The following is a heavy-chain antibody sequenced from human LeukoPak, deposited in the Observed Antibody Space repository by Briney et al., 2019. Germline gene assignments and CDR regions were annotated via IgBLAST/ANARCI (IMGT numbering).Heavy chain of an antibody. J-gene: IGHJ4*02. CDR3: ARAWRYYDSSGYYYDSPFDY. CDR2: INPNSGGT. Sequence: GASVKVSCKASGYTFTGYYLHWVRQAPGQGLEWMGWINPNSGGTNYAQKFQGWVTMTRDTSISTAYMELSRLRSDDTAVYYCARAWRYYDSSGYYYDSPFDYWGQGTLVTVSS. V-gene: IGHV1-2*04. D-gene: IGHD3-22*01. CDR1: GYTFTGYY.